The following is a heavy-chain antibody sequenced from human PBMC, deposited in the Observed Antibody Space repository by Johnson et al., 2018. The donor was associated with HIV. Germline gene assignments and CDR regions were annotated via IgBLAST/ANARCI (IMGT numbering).Heavy chain of an antibody. J-gene: IGHJ3*02. CDR1: GFTFSSYW. CDR3: ARGPITIFGVVTTGDAFDI. D-gene: IGHD3-3*01. Sequence: VQLVESGGGLVKPGGSLRLSCAASGFTFSSYWMHWVRQAPGKGLVWVSRINSDGSSTSYADSVKGRFTISRDNSKNTLYLQMNSLRAEDTAVYYCARGPITIFGVVTTGDAFDIWGQGTMVTVSS. CDR2: INSDGSST. V-gene: IGHV3-74*02.